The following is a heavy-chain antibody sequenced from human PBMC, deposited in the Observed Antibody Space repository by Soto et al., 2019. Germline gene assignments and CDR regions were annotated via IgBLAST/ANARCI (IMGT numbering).Heavy chain of an antibody. CDR2: INHSGST. D-gene: IGHD3-10*01. Sequence: SETLSLTCAVYGGSFSGYYWSWIRQPPGKGLEWIGEINHSGSTNYNPSLKSRVTISGDTSKNQFSLKLRSLTAEDTAVYYCARGRSKSGFGEFNGFNWFDPWGQGTLVTVSS. V-gene: IGHV4-34*01. J-gene: IGHJ5*02. CDR3: ARGRSKSGFGEFNGFNWFDP. CDR1: GGSFSGYY.